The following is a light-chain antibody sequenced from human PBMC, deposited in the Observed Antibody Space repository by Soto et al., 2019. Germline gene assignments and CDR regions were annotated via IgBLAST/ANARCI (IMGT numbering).Light chain of an antibody. CDR1: SSDIGGYNY. Sequence: QSALTQPASVSGSPGQSITISCTGTSSDIGGYNYVSWYQQYSGKAPKVMIYDVSKRPSGVPDRFSGSKSGNTASLTISGLQAEDEADYYCCSYAASNTFVFGTGTKLTVL. CDR2: DVS. CDR3: CSYAASNTFV. V-gene: IGLV2-11*01. J-gene: IGLJ1*01.